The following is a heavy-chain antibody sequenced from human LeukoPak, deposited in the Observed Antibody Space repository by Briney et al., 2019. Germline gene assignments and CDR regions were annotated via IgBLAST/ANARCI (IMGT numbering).Heavy chain of an antibody. CDR1: GDSISSSNYY. J-gene: IGHJ4*02. Sequence: SETLSLTCTVSGDSISSSNYYWGWIRQPPGKGLEWIGNIYHSGTTYYNPSLESRVTISVDTSKNQFSLRLSSVTATDTAVYYCARLFPCCSGGSCPNADYWGQGTLVTVSS. CDR2: IYHSGTT. D-gene: IGHD2-15*01. CDR3: ARLFPCCSGGSCPNADY. V-gene: IGHV4-39*01.